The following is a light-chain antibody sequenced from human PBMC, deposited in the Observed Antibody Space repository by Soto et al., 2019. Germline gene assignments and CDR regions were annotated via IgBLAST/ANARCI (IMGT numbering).Light chain of an antibody. CDR1: QSVSSNY. CDR2: GAS. CDR3: QQYGSSPPYT. V-gene: IGKV3-20*01. Sequence: EIVLTQSPGTLSLSPGERATLSCRASQSVSSNYLAWYQQKPGRAPRLLIFGASSRASDIPDRFSGSGSGTDFTLTISRLEPEDFAVYYCQQYGSSPPYTFGQGTKLEIK. J-gene: IGKJ2*01.